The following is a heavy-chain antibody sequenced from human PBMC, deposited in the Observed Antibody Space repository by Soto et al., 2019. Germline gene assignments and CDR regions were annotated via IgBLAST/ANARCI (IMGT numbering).Heavy chain of an antibody. CDR1: GPTFNRYW. D-gene: IGHD2-15*01. Sequence: GGSLRLSCAASGPTFNRYWMHWVRHAPGKGLVWVSHINTDGTNSNYADSVKGRFTISRDNAKSTLFLQMNSLRDEDTAVYYCAREFCSGGNCYTYYFDPWGQGIQVTVSS. J-gene: IGHJ5*02. V-gene: IGHV3-74*01. CDR3: AREFCSGGNCYTYYFDP. CDR2: INTDGTNS.